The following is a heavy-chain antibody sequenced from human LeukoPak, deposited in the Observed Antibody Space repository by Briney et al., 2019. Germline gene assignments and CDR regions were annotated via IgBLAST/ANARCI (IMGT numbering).Heavy chain of an antibody. V-gene: IGHV1-2*06. CDR2: INPNSGGT. D-gene: IGHD6-13*01. J-gene: IGHJ4*02. CDR1: GYTFTGYY. Sequence: ASVKVSCKASGYTFTGYYMHWVRQAPGQGLEWMGQINPNSGGTNYAQKFQGRVTMTRDTSISTAYMELSRLRSDDTAVYYCARGYIAAAGTIDYWGQGTLVTVSS. CDR3: ARGYIAAAGTIDY.